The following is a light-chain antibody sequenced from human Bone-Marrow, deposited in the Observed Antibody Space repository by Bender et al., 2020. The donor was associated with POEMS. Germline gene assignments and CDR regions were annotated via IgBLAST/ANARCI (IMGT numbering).Light chain of an antibody. V-gene: IGLV1-40*01. CDR1: SSNIGAHA. Sequence: QSVLTQPPSASGTPGQRVTISCSGGSSNIGAHAVNWYQHLPETAPKLLNYGNTNRPSGVSDRFSGSKSGTSASLAITGLQAEDEADYYCQSYDSRLVVFGGGTKLTVL. J-gene: IGLJ2*01. CDR2: GNT. CDR3: QSYDSRLVV.